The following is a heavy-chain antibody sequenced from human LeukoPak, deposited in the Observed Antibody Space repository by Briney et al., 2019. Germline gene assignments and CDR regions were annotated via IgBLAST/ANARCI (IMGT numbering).Heavy chain of an antibody. J-gene: IGHJ3*02. V-gene: IGHV4-59*01. D-gene: IGHD3-9*01. CDR3: ARTDYDILTGSGAFDI. CDR1: GGSISSYY. CDR2: IYYSGST. Sequence: PSETLSLTCTVSGGSISSYYWSWIRQPPGKGLEWIGYIYYSGSTNYNPSLKSRVTISVDTSKNQFSLKLSSVTAADTAVCYCARTDYDILTGSGAFDIWGQGTMVTVSS.